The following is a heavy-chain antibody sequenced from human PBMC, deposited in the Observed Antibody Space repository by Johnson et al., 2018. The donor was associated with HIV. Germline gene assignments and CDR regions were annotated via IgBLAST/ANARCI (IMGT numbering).Heavy chain of an antibody. V-gene: IGHV3-30-3*01. Sequence: QVQLVESGGGVVQPGRSLRLSCAASGFTFSSYAMHWVRQAPGKGLEWVAVISYDGSSQYYGDSVKGRFTISRDKSKDTLFWQMSSLRVEDTAVYYCARCGRLLWSGPGAFDIWGQGTMVIVSS. CDR1: GFTFSSYA. CDR2: ISYDGSSQ. D-gene: IGHD3-10*01. J-gene: IGHJ3*02. CDR3: ARCGRLLWSGPGAFDI.